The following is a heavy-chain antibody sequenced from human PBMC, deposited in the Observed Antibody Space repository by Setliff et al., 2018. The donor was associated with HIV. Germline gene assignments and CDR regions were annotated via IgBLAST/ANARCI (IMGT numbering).Heavy chain of an antibody. CDR1: GYIFTKYW. D-gene: IGHD2-2*02. Sequence: GESLKTSCQGSGYIFTKYWIGWVRQMPGKGLEWMGVNYSVDSDTRYSPSFQGQVTISADRSISTAYLQWSSIKASDTAMYYCVRPGCSTSSCYSSNGSDPWGPGTMVTVSS. CDR3: VRPGCSTSSCYSSNGSDP. CDR2: NYSVDSDT. J-gene: IGHJ3*01. V-gene: IGHV5-51*01.